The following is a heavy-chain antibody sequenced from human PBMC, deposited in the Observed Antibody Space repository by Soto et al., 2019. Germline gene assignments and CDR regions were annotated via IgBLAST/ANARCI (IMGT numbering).Heavy chain of an antibody. CDR2: IYYSGST. Sequence: SETLSLTCTVSGGSINSGGYFGSWIRQHPGKGLEWIGFIYYSGSTCYNPSLKSRVTISVDTSKNQFSLKLSSVTAADTAVYYCAREGAAPYYYYGMDVWGQGTTVTVSS. CDR3: AREGAAPYYYYGMDV. D-gene: IGHD6-6*01. V-gene: IGHV4-31*03. J-gene: IGHJ6*02. CDR1: GGSINSGGYF.